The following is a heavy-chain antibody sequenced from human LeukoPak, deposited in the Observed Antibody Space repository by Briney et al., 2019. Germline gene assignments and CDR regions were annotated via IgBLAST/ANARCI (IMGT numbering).Heavy chain of an antibody. V-gene: IGHV3-66*01. Sequence: GGSLRLSCAASGFTVSSNYMSWVRQAPGKGLEWVSVIYSGGSTYYADSVKGRFTISRDNSKDTLYLQMNSLRAEDTAVYYCARDGSPYDISTGYYNRAYYFDYWGQGTLVTVSS. CDR2: IYSGGST. J-gene: IGHJ4*02. D-gene: IGHD3-9*01. CDR3: ARDGSPYDISTGYYNRAYYFDY. CDR1: GFTVSSNY.